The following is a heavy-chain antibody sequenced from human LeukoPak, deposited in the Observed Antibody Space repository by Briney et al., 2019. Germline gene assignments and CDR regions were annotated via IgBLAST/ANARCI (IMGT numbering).Heavy chain of an antibody. D-gene: IGHD2-2*01. J-gene: IGHJ6*02. V-gene: IGHV5-51*01. CDR2: INPGGSDT. CDR3: ARHPDCTRTSCYVDYYGMDV. CDR1: GYRFTSYW. Sequence: AAALKTSCKGSGYRFTSYWIGWVRQMPRKGLEWMGIINPGGSDTSYSPSFQGQVTISADKSISTAYLQWSSLKASDTAMYYCARHPDCTRTSCYVDYYGMDVWGQGTTVTVSS.